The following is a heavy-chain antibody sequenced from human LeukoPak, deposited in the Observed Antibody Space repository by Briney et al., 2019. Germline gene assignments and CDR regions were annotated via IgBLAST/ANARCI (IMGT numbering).Heavy chain of an antibody. D-gene: IGHD2-2*02. CDR3: ARVPYCSSTSCYIGVAFDI. V-gene: IGHV3-21*01. CDR1: GFTFSSFR. Sequence: GGSLRLFCAASGFTFSSFRMNSVRQAPGKGVVRVSSISSSSSYIYYADSVNGRFNISRDNAKNSLYLQMNSLRAEDTAVYYCARVPYCSSTSCYIGVAFDIWGQGTMVTVSS. CDR2: ISSSSSYI. J-gene: IGHJ3*02.